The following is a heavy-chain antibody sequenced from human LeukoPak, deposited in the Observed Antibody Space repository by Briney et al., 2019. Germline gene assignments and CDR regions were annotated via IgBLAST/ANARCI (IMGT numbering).Heavy chain of an antibody. V-gene: IGHV3-30*18. D-gene: IGHD5-18*01. Sequence: HPGRSLRLSCAASGFTFSSYGMHWVRQAPGKGLEWVAVISYDGSNKYYADSVKGRFAISRDNSKNTLYLQMNSLRAEDTAVYYCAKHTAMVSWGQGTLVTVSS. CDR1: GFTFSSYG. CDR3: AKHTAMVS. CDR2: ISYDGSNK. J-gene: IGHJ5*02.